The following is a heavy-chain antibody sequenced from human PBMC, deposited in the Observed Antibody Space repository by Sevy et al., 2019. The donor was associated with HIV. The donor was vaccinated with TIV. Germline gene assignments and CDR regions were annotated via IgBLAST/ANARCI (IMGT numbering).Heavy chain of an antibody. J-gene: IGHJ4*02. CDR2: ISGRGEHA. CDR3: ATDPDGSYYYDGGVDY. CDR1: ALTFTKYA. D-gene: IGHD3-22*01. Sequence: GGSLRLSCGASALTFTKYAMNWVRQAPGKGLEWVSRISGRGEHAYYADSVKGRFTVSRDNTKNTMFLHMKSLRVEDTAIYYCATDPDGSYYYDGGVDYWGQGTLVTVSS. V-gene: IGHV3-23*01.